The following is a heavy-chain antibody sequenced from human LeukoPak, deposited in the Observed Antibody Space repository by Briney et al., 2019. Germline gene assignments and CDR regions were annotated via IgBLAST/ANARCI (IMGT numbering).Heavy chain of an antibody. J-gene: IGHJ4*02. Sequence: GASVKVSCKASGYTFTSYDINWVRQATGQGLEWMGWMNPNSGNTGYAQKFQGRVTMTRNTSISTAYMELSSLRSEDTAVYYCARNGDIVAHFDYWGQGTLVTVSS. V-gene: IGHV1-8*01. CDR1: GYTFTSYD. D-gene: IGHD5-12*01. CDR3: ARNGDIVAHFDY. CDR2: MNPNSGNT.